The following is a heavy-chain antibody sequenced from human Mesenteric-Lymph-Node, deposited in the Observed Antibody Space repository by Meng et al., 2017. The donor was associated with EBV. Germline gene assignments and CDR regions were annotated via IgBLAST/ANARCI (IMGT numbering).Heavy chain of an antibody. CDR2: IYYSGST. J-gene: IGHJ5*02. Sequence: QLQLQEAGPGLVKPSEALSLTCTVSGGSISSSSYYWGWIGQPPGKGLEWIGNIYYSGSTYYNPSLKSRVTISVDTSKNQFSLKLSSVTAADTAVYYCAGTVQLERHWFDPWGQGTLVTVSS. CDR1: GGSISSSSYY. D-gene: IGHD1-1*01. CDR3: AGTVQLERHWFDP. V-gene: IGHV4-39*07.